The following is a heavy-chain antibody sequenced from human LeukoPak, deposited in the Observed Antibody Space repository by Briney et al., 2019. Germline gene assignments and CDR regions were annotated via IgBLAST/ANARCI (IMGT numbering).Heavy chain of an antibody. D-gene: IGHD3-9*01. CDR1: GYTFTGYY. J-gene: IGHJ5*02. CDR3: ARVPTGYYTPSNWFDP. V-gene: IGHV1-2*02. Sequence: ASVKVSCKASGYTFTGYYMHWVRQAPGQGLEWMGWINPNSGGANYAQKFRGRVTMTRDTSISTAYMELSRLRSDDTAVYYCARVPTGYYTPSNWFDPWGQGTLVTVSS. CDR2: INPNSGGA.